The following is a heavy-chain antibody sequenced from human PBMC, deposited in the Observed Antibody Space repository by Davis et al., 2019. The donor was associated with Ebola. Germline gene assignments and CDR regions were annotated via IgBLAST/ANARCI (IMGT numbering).Heavy chain of an antibody. CDR3: VRDYCSSGSCYPKS. CDR1: GFTFDDYA. J-gene: IGHJ4*02. Sequence: GESLKISCTASGFTFDDYAMTWVRQAPGKGLEWVSGINWNGGSTGYADSVKGRFTVSRDNSKNTLYLQMNSLRAEDTAVYYCVRDYCSSGSCYPKSWGQGTLITVSS. V-gene: IGHV3-20*04. D-gene: IGHD2-15*01. CDR2: INWNGGST.